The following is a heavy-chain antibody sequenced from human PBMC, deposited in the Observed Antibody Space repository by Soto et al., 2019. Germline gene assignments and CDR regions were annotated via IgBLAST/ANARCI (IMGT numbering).Heavy chain of an antibody. CDR2: IGTAGDP. Sequence: EVQLVESGGGLVQPGGSLRLSCAASGFTFSSYDMHWVRQATGKGLEWVSAIGTAGDPYYPGSVKGRFTISRENAKNSLYLQMNSLRAEDTAVYYCARVPPSAGYGMDVWGQGTTVTVSS. CDR3: ARVPPSAGYGMDV. J-gene: IGHJ6*02. V-gene: IGHV3-13*05. D-gene: IGHD6-19*01. CDR1: GFTFSSYD.